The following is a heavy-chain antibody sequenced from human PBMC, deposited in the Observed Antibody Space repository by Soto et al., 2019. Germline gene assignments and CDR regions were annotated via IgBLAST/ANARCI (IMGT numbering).Heavy chain of an antibody. CDR2: ISGSGGST. D-gene: IGHD3-3*01. CDR3: AKDPRAPEDYDFWSGTGPVDY. V-gene: IGHV3-23*01. Sequence: TGGSLRLSCAASGFTFSSYAMSWVRQAPGKGLEWVSAISGSGGSTYYADSVKGRFTISRDNSKNTLYLQMNSLRAEDTAVYYCAKDPRAPEDYDFWSGTGPVDYWGQGTLVTVSS. CDR1: GFTFSSYA. J-gene: IGHJ4*02.